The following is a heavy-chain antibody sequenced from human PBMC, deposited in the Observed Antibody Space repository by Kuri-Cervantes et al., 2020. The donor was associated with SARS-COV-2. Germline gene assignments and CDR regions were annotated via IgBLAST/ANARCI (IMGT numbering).Heavy chain of an antibody. J-gene: IGHJ2*01. CDR2: IIPIFGTA. CDR1: GGTFSSYA. CDR3: ARDTYDSSGYHIPTRNWYFDL. V-gene: IGHV1-69*13. D-gene: IGHD3-22*01. Sequence: SVKVSCKASGGTFSSYAISWVRQAPGQGLEWMGGIIPIFGTANYAQKFQGRVTITADESTSTAYIELSSLRSEDTAVYYCARDTYDSSGYHIPTRNWYFDLWGRGTLVTVSS.